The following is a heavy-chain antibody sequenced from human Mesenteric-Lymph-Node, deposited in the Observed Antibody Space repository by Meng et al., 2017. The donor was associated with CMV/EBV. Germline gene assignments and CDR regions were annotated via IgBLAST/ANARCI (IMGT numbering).Heavy chain of an antibody. CDR3: ARMDYDFLSGSQYDSFDI. CDR2: LYYRGST. D-gene: IGHD3-3*01. V-gene: IGHV4-61*01. Sequence: SETLSLTCTVSGGSVNSGRSFWSWVRQPPGKGLEWIGYLYYRGSTTYNPSLKSRATLSVDTSKNQFFLRLTSMTAADTAVYYCARMDYDFLSGSQYDSFDIWGHGTLVTVSS. CDR1: GGSVNSGRSF. J-gene: IGHJ3*02.